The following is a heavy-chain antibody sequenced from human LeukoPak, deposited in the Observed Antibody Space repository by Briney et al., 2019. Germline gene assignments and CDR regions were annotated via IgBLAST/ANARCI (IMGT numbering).Heavy chain of an antibody. CDR2: IKYDASST. J-gene: IGHJ4*02. CDR1: GFTFSSHW. CDR3: ARGATYAYYQDY. Sequence: GGSLRLSCADSGFTFSSHWMHWVRRAPGKGLVWVSRIKYDASSTSYADSVKGRFTISRDNAKDTLYLQMNSLRAEDTAVYYCARGATYAYYQDYWGQGTLVTVSS. D-gene: IGHD1-26*01. V-gene: IGHV3-74*01.